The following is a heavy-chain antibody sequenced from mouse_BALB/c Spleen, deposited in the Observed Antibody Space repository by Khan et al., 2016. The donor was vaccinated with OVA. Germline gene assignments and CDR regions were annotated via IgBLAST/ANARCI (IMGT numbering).Heavy chain of an antibody. CDR1: GFPLTNYG. Sequence: QVQLMESGPGLKAPSQTLSITCKASGFPLTNYGVHWVRQPPGKGLEWLGVIWAGGSTHNNSALISRLSISKANPKSNVFLKMNSLHTDDTALYFCARNREAGYMDYWGQGTALTVSS. J-gene: IGHJ2*01. V-gene: IGHV2-9*02. CDR3: ARNREAGYMDY. CDR2: IWAGGST. D-gene: IGHD2-2*01.